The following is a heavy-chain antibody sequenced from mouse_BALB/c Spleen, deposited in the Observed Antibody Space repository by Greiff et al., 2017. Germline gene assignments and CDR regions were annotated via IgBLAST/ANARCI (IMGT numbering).Heavy chain of an antibody. CDR3: ARNGESYGNLFAY. D-gene: IGHD2-10*02. CDR2: IWSGGST. V-gene: IGHV2-4-1*01. Sequence: QVQLKQSGPGLVQPSQSLSITCTVSGFSLTSYGVHWVRQSPGKGLEWLGVIWSGGSTDYNAAFISRLSISKDNSKSQVFFKMNSLQADDTAIYYCARNGESYGNLFAYWGQGTLVTVSA. J-gene: IGHJ3*01. CDR1: GFSLTSYG.